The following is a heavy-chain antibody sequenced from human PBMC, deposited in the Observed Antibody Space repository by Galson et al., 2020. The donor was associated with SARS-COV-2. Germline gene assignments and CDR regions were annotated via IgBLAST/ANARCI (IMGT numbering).Heavy chain of an antibody. J-gene: IGHJ2*01. V-gene: IGHV3-9*01. D-gene: IGHD4-17*01. CDR1: GFTFDDYA. Sequence: SLKISCAASGFTFDDYAMHWVRQAPGKGLEWVSGISWNSGSIGYADSVKGRFTISRDNAKNSLYLQMNSLRAEDTALYYCATIPSAAGESWYFDLWGRGTLVTVSS. CDR2: ISWNSGSI. CDR3: ATIPSAAGESWYFDL.